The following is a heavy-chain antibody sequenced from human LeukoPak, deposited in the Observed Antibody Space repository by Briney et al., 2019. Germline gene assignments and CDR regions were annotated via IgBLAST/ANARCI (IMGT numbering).Heavy chain of an antibody. V-gene: IGHV3-48*03. CDR2: ISSSGSTI. Sequence: GGSLRLSCAASGFTFSSYEMNWVRQAPGKGLEWVSYISSSGSTIYYADSVKGRFTISRDNTKNSLYLQMNSLRAEDTALYYCARSNEKGYSYGYDYWGQGTLVTVSS. CDR3: ARSNEKGYSYGYDY. CDR1: GFTFSSYE. D-gene: IGHD5-18*01. J-gene: IGHJ4*02.